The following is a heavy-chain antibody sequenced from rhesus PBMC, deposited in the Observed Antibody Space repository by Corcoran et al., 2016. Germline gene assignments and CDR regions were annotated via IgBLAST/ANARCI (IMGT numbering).Heavy chain of an antibody. CDR1: GGSISVYY. CDR3: AGFSGWYCSLDV. J-gene: IGHJ5-2*02. CDR2: FGANNGNT. D-gene: IGHD6-31*01. V-gene: IGHV4-165*02. Sequence: QVQLQESGPGLVKPSETLSLTCAVSGGSISVYYYNWIRQAPGKGLEWIGNFGANNGNTNYNPSLKSRVTISTETTKNQFSLNLNSVTAADTAVYDCAGFSGWYCSLDVWGRGLLVTVSS.